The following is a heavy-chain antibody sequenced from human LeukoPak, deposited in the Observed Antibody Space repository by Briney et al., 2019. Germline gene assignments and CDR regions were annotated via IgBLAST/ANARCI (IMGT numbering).Heavy chain of an antibody. CDR2: INHSGST. Sequence: SETLSLTCAVYGGSFSGYYWSWISQPPGKGLEWIGEINHSGSTNYNPSLKSRVTISVDTSKNQFSLKLSSVTAADTAVYYCATAPGIAAAGPNWFDPWGQGTLVTVSS. CDR3: ATAPGIAAAGPNWFDP. CDR1: GGSFSGYY. V-gene: IGHV4-34*01. D-gene: IGHD6-13*01. J-gene: IGHJ5*02.